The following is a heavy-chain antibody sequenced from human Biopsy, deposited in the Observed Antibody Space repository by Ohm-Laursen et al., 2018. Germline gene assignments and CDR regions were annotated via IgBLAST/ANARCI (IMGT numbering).Heavy chain of an antibody. J-gene: IGHJ3*01. CDR3: ARLGNMWMAEDGLDL. CDR1: DDSIRNFY. V-gene: IGHV4-59*08. CDR2: ASYSGYT. Sequence: SDTLSLTCTVSDDSIRNFYWTWIRQPPGQGLEWIGHASYSGYTNYNPSLKSRVTISVDTSKNHFSLNLRSVTAADTAVYSCARLGNMWMAEDGLDLWGLGTMVTVSS. D-gene: IGHD5-24*01.